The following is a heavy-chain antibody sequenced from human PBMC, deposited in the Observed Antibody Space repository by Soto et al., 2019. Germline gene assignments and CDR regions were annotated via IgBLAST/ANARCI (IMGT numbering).Heavy chain of an antibody. J-gene: IGHJ4*02. D-gene: IGHD2-2*01. V-gene: IGHV3-23*01. CDR1: GFTFSSYA. CDR2: ISGSGGST. CDR3: AKDLVGQSQPVDFDY. Sequence: VQLLESGGGLVQPGGSLRLSCAASGFTFSSYAMSWVRQAPGKGLEWVSAISGSGGSTYYADSVKGRFTISRDNSKNTLYLQRNSLRAEDTAVYDCAKDLVGQSQPVDFDYWGQGTLVTVSS.